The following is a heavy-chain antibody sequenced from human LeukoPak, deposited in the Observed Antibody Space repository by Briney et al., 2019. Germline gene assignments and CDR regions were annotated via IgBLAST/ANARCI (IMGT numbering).Heavy chain of an antibody. CDR2: IYYSGST. Sequence: PSETLSLTCTVSGGSISSYYWSWIRQPPGKGLEWIGYIYYSGSTNYNPSLKSRVTISVDTSKNQFSLKLSSVTAADTAVYYCARSEGRFFDLWGRGTLVTVSS. J-gene: IGHJ2*01. V-gene: IGHV4-59*08. CDR1: GGSISSYY. CDR3: ARSEGRFFDL.